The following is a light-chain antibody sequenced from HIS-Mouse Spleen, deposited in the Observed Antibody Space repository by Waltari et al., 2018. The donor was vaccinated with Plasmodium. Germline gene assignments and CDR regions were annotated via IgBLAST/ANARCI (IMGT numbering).Light chain of an antibody. CDR2: DAS. CDR1: QDISNY. CDR3: QQYDNLPPLT. J-gene: IGKJ4*01. Sequence: DIQMTQSPSSLSASVGDRVTITCPASQDISNYLNWYQQKPGKASKLLIYDASNLETVVPSRFSGSGSATDFTFTISSLQPEDIATYYCQQYDNLPPLTFGGGTKVEIK. V-gene: IGKV1-33*01.